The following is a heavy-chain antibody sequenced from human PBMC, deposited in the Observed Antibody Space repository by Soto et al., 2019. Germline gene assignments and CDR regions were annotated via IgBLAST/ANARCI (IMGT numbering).Heavy chain of an antibody. V-gene: IGHV4-34*01. D-gene: IGHD6-19*01. Sequence: PSETLSLTCAVYGGSFSGYYWTWIRQPPGTGLEWIGEINHSGSTYYNPSLKSRVTISVDTSKNQFSLKLSSVTAADTAVYYCARHVAGYSSGLDYWGQGTLVTVSS. J-gene: IGHJ4*02. CDR3: ARHVAGYSSGLDY. CDR1: GGSFSGYY. CDR2: INHSGST.